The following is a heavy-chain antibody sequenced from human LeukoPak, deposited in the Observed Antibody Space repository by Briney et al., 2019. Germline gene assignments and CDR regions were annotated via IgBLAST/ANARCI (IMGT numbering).Heavy chain of an antibody. Sequence: PGGSLRLSCAASGFTFSSYAMSWVRQAPGKGLEWVSAISGSGGSTYYADSVKGRFTISRDNAKNTLYLQMNSLRAEDTAVYYCAKLIWPYDSSGYPFFDYGGQGTLATV. CDR1: GFTFSSYA. J-gene: IGHJ4*02. V-gene: IGHV3-23*01. CDR3: AKLIWPYDSSGYPFFDY. D-gene: IGHD3-22*01. CDR2: ISGSGGST.